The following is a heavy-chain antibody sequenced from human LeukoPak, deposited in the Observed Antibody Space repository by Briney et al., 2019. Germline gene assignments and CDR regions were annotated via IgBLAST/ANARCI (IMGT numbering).Heavy chain of an antibody. CDR2: ISGSGGST. CDR3: AKDESNGSWHRLYYFDY. J-gene: IGHJ4*02. D-gene: IGHD1-26*01. CDR1: GFTFSSYA. V-gene: IGHV3-23*01. Sequence: GGSLRLSCAASGFTFSSYAMSWVRQAPGKGLEWVSAISGSGGSTYYADSVKGRFTISRDNSKNTLYLQMNSLRAEDTAVYYCAKDESNGSWHRLYYFDYWGQGTLVTVSS.